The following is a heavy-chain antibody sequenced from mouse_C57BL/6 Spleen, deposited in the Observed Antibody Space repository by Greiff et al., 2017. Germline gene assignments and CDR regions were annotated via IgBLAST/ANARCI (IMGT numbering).Heavy chain of an antibody. CDR1: GYTFTSYW. Sequence: QVQLQQPGPELVMPGASVKLSCKASGYTFTSYWMHWVKQRPGQGLEWIGEIDPSDSYTNYNQKFKGKSTLTVDKSSSTAYMQRSSLASEDAAVYYCAGWLGGADYWGQGTTLTVSS. D-gene: IGHD2-2*01. CDR2: IDPSDSYT. CDR3: AGWLGGADY. V-gene: IGHV1-69*01. J-gene: IGHJ2*01.